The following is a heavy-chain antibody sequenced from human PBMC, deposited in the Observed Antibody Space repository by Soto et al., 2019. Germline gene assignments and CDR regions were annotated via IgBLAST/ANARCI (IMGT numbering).Heavy chain of an antibody. Sequence: GASVKVSCKTSGGTFSTYTVSWVRQAPGQGLEWIGRIIPILDVLTYAQKFQGRVTITADKSTSTAYMELSSLRSEDTAVYYCASLGGYYGMDVWGQGTTVTVSS. CDR3: ASLGGYYGMDV. D-gene: IGHD3-10*01. CDR1: GGTFSTYT. V-gene: IGHV1-69*02. J-gene: IGHJ6*02. CDR2: IIPILDVL.